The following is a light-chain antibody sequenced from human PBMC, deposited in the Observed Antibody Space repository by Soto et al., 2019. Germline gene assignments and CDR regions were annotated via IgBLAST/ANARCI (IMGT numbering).Light chain of an antibody. CDR1: QSLGSSY. V-gene: IGKV3-20*01. CDR3: QQYGSSPRT. CDR2: GAS. J-gene: IGKJ1*01. Sequence: EIVLTQSPGTLSLSPGERATLSCRASQSLGSSYLVWYQQKPGQTPRLLIYGASSRATGIPDRFSGSGSGTDFTLTISSLQSEDFAVYYCQQYGSSPRTFGQGTKVDNK.